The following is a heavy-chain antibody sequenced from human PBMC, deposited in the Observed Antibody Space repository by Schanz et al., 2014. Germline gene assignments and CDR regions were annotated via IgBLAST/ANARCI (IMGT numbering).Heavy chain of an antibody. CDR3: AKSYDTSGYSGFDY. CDR2: ITWDGGIT. CDR1: GFTFDDYT. V-gene: IGHV3-43*01. D-gene: IGHD3-22*01. Sequence: VQLVESGGVVVQPGGSLRLSCAASGFTFDDYTMHWVRQAPGKGLEWVSLITWDGGITYYADSVKGRFTISRDNSKNTLYLQMNSLRTEDTAVYFCAKSYDTSGYSGFDYWGQGTLVTVSS. J-gene: IGHJ4*02.